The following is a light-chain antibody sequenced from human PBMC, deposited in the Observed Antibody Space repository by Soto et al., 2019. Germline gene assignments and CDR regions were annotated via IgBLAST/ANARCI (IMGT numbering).Light chain of an antibody. J-gene: IGKJ4*01. CDR1: ENIGKY. V-gene: IGKV1-39*01. CDR3: QQSFSTHALT. Sequence: DIPMTQSPSSLSASVGDRVTITFRASENIGKYLNWYQQKQGKAPKIVIYGASSLQSGVPSRFSGSGSGTDFTLTISSLQPEDFAIYYCQQSFSTHALTFGGGTKVDIK. CDR2: GAS.